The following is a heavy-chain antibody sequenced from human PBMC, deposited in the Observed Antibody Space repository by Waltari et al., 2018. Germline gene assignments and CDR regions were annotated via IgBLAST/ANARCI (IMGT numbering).Heavy chain of an antibody. CDR3: ARGLRSGWYRVYFDY. V-gene: IGHV3-48*04. J-gene: IGHJ4*02. Sequence: EVQLVESGGGLVQPGGPLRLSCAASGFPFSSYSLNWFRQAPGKGLEWVSYISSSSSTIYYADSVKGRFTISRDNAKNSLYLQMNSLRAEDTAVYYCARGLRSGWYRVYFDYWGQGTLVTVSS. CDR1: GFPFSSYS. D-gene: IGHD6-19*01. CDR2: ISSSSSTI.